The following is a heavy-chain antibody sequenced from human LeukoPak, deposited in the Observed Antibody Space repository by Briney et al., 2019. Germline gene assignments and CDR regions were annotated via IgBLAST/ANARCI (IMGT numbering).Heavy chain of an antibody. CDR3: ARHEVGYCSSPSCYGGNWLDP. J-gene: IGHJ5*02. CDR1: GGSVSSSSYY. Sequence: SETLSLTCTVSGGSVSSSSYYWGWIRQPLGKGLEWIGSVYFSGTTYYNPSLQSRVTISVDTSKNQFSLKLNSVTAADTAVYYCARHEVGYCSSPSCYGGNWLDPWGQGTLVTVSS. D-gene: IGHD2-2*01. CDR2: VYFSGTT. V-gene: IGHV4-39*01.